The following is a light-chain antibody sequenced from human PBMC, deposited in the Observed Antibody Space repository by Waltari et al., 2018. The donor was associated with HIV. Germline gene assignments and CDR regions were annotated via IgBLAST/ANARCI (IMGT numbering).Light chain of an antibody. CDR1: SSDVGAYNY. Sequence: QSALTQPASVSGSPGQSITISCTGTSSDVGAYNYVSWYQQHPGKAPKLMIYDVTKLPSGVSNRFSGSKSANTASLTISGLQAEDEADYYCCSYAGSSTYVFGSGTKVTVL. CDR3: CSYAGSSTYV. CDR2: DVT. J-gene: IGLJ1*01. V-gene: IGLV2-23*02.